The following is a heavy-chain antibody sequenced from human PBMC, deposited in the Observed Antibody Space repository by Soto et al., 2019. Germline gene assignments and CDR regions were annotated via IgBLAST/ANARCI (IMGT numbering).Heavy chain of an antibody. Sequence: QVQLVQSGAEVKKPGSSVRVSCKTSGGSFSNYGISWVRQAPGQGLEWMGEINPDFGPANYAGKCQGRITITADRFTSTAYMDLTRLTSDDTAVYYCARESHEIEGVSVSVLGPFNWFDAWGQGTLVTVTS. CDR3: ARESHEIEGVSVSVLGPFNWFDA. CDR1: GGSFSNYG. V-gene: IGHV1-69*06. D-gene: IGHD3-10*01. CDR2: INPDFGPA. J-gene: IGHJ5*02.